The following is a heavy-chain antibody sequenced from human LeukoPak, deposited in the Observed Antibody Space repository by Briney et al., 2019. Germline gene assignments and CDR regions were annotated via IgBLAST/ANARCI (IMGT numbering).Heavy chain of an antibody. CDR3: ARDGGYCSSTSCSEYFDY. CDR2: INPSSGGT. CDR1: GYTFTGYY. D-gene: IGHD2-2*01. Sequence: ASVKVSCKASGYTFTGYYMHWVRQAPGQGLEWMGWINPSSGGTNYARKFQGWVTMTRDTSISTAYMELSRLRSDDTAVYYCARDGGYCSSTSCSEYFDYWGQGTLVTVSS. J-gene: IGHJ4*02. V-gene: IGHV1-2*04.